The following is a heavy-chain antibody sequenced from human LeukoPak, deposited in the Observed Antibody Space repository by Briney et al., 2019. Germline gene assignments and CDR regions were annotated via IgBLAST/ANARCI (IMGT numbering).Heavy chain of an antibody. CDR1: GFTFSSYA. CDR3: AKGAVTICRVWEAFTPRPRPYFMDV. CDR2: ISGSGGST. D-gene: IGHD3-3*01. V-gene: IGHV3-23*01. Sequence: GGSLRLSCAASGFTFSSYARRSVRQAPGKGLEWVSAISGSGGSTYYADSVKGRFTISRDNSKNTLYLQMNSLRAEDTAVYYCAKGAVTICRVWEAFTPRPRPYFMDVWGKGTTVTVSS. J-gene: IGHJ6*03.